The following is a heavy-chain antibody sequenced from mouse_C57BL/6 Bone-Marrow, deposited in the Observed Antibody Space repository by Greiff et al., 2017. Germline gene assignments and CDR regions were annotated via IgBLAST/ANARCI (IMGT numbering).Heavy chain of an antibody. CDR3: ARHTMITPSWYFDV. CDR1: GFTFSDYY. V-gene: IGHV5-12*01. CDR2: ISNGGGST. Sequence: EVQLVESGGGLVQPGGSLKLSCAASGFTFSDYYMYWVRQTPEKRLEWVAYISNGGGSTYYPDTVKGRFTISRDNAKNTLYLQMSRLKSEDTAMYYCARHTMITPSWYFDVWGTGTTVTVSS. D-gene: IGHD2-4*01. J-gene: IGHJ1*03.